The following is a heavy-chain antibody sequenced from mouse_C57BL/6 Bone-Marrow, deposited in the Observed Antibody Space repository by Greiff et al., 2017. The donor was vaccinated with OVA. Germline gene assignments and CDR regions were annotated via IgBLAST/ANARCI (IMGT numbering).Heavy chain of an antibody. J-gene: IGHJ3*01. CDR2: ISSGSSTI. D-gene: IGHD2-4*01. CDR1: GFTFSDYG. V-gene: IGHV5-17*01. CDR3: ARVAIYYDFAWFAY. Sequence: EVKVVESGGGLVKPGGSLKLSCAASGFTFSDYGMHWVRQAPEKGLEWVAYISSGSSTIYYADTVKGRFTISRDNAKNTLFLQMTSLRSEDTAMYYCARVAIYYDFAWFAYWGQGTLVTVSA.